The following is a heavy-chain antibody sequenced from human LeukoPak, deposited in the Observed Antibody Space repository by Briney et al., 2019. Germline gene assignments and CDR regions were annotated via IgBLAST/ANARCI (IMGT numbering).Heavy chain of an antibody. CDR3: VRDPYSGSYYPTNFDY. V-gene: IGHV4-34*01. CDR2: INHSGST. J-gene: IGHJ4*02. CDR1: GGSFSGYY. D-gene: IGHD1-26*01. Sequence: SETLSLTCAVYGGSFSGYYWSWIRQPPGKGLEWIGEINHSGSTKYNPSLKSQVTISVDTSNNQFSLKLSSVTAADTAVYYCVRDPYSGSYYPTNFDYWGQGTLVTVSS.